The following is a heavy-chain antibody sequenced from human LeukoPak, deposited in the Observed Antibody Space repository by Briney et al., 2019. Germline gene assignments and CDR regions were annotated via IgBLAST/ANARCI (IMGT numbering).Heavy chain of an antibody. V-gene: IGHV3-21*01. CDR2: ISSSSSYI. CDR1: GFTFSSYS. Sequence: GGSLRLSCAASGFTFSSYSMNWVRQAPGKGLEWVSSISSSSSYIYYADSVKGRFTISRDNAKNSLYLQMNSLGAEDTAVYYCAREKWELLGSYYFDYWGQGTLVTVSS. J-gene: IGHJ4*02. CDR3: AREKWELLGSYYFDY. D-gene: IGHD1-26*01.